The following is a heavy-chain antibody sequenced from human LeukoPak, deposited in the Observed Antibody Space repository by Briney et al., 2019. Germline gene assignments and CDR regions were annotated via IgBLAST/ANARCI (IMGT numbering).Heavy chain of an antibody. CDR1: GGSISSYY. V-gene: IGHV4-4*07. Sequence: SEPLSLTCTVSGGSISSYYWSWIRPPAGKGLEWIGRIYTSGSTNYNPSLKSRVTMSVDTSKNQFSLKPSSVTAADTAVYYCARDLYYYDSSGYPVIDYWGQGTLVTVSS. CDR3: ARDLYYYDSSGYPVIDY. J-gene: IGHJ4*02. D-gene: IGHD3-22*01. CDR2: IYTSGST.